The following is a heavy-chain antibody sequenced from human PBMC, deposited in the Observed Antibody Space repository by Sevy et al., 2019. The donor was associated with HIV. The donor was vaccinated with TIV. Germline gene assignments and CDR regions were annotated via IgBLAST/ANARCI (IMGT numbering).Heavy chain of an antibody. CDR3: AKVRTIVVVPAAIYFDY. CDR1: GFTFSSYA. V-gene: IGHV3-23*01. D-gene: IGHD2-2*01. Sequence: GGSLRLSCAASGFTFSSYAMSWVRQAPGKGLEWVSAISGSGGSTYYADSVKGRFTISRDNSKNTLHLQMNSLRAEDTAVYYCAKVRTIVVVPAAIYFDYWGQGTLVTVSS. CDR2: ISGSGGST. J-gene: IGHJ4*02.